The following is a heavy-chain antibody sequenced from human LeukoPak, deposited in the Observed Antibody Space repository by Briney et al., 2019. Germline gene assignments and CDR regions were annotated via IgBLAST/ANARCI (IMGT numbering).Heavy chain of an antibody. Sequence: PGGSLRLSCAASGFTFRNYAMAWVRQAPGKGLDWVSAITDTGESTYYADSVKGRFTISRDNSQNTLYLQMNSLRAEDTAVYYCAKGSRDSRPYYFDYWGQGALVTVSS. CDR2: ITDTGEST. D-gene: IGHD5-24*01. V-gene: IGHV3-23*01. CDR3: AKGSRDSRPYYFDY. CDR1: GFTFRNYA. J-gene: IGHJ4*02.